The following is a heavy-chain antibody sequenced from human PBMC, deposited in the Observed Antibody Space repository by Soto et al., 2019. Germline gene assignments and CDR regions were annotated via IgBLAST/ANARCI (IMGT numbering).Heavy chain of an antibody. CDR1: GYTFTDYY. J-gene: IGHJ3*02. V-gene: IGHV1-2*02. Sequence: QVQVVQSGAEVKKPGASVKVSCKASGYTFTDYYMHWIRQAPGQGLEWMGWIAPHRDGTEFAQKFQCRITLTGDTSTSTAYMELTGLTSADTAVYFCARGPYGDNAFDIWGQGTVVTVSS. CDR3: ARGPYGDNAFDI. CDR2: IAPHRDGT. D-gene: IGHD4-17*01.